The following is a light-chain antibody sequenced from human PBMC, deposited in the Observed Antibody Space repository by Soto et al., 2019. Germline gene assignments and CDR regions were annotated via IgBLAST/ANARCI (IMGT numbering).Light chain of an antibody. CDR1: QSVRTY. Sequence: EIVLTQSPGTLSLSPGERATLSCRASQSVRTYLAWYQVKPGQAPRLLIYDASSRASGVPARFSGSGSGTDFTLTISSLEPEDFALYYCQQRKSWPPITFGQGTRMEIK. J-gene: IGKJ5*01. V-gene: IGKV3-11*01. CDR3: QQRKSWPPIT. CDR2: DAS.